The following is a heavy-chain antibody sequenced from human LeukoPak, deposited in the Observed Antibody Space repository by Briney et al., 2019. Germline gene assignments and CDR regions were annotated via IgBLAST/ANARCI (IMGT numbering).Heavy chain of an antibody. D-gene: IGHD5-12*01. CDR1: GFTFSTYG. V-gene: IGHV3-33*01. CDR3: ARDQSGYDFGFDY. CDR2: IWYDGSKK. J-gene: IGHJ4*02. Sequence: PGGSLRLSCAASGFTFSTYGMHWVRQAPGKGLEWVAVIWYDGSKKHYVDSVKGRFTISRDNSKNTLYLQMNSLRAEDTAVYYCARDQSGYDFGFDYWGQGTLVTVSS.